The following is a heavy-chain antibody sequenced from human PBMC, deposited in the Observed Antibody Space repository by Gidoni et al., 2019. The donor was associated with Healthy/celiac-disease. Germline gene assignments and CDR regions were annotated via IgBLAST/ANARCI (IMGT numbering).Heavy chain of an antibody. CDR2: IYYSGST. V-gene: IGHV4-59*01. J-gene: IGHJ5*02. Sequence: QVQLQESGPGLVKPSETLSLTCTVSGGSISSYYWSWIRQPPGKGLEWIGYIYYSGSTNYNPSLKSRVTISVDTSKNQFSLKLSSVTAADTAVYYCARGTFIFGVVLNNWFDPWGQGTLVTVSS. CDR1: GGSISSYY. CDR3: ARGTFIFGVVLNNWFDP. D-gene: IGHD3-3*02.